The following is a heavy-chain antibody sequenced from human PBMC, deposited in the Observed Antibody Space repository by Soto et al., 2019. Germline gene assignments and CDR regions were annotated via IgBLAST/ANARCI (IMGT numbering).Heavy chain of an antibody. CDR2: INHSGST. CDR3: ARVSGYSSSWYPYYYGMDV. V-gene: IGHV4-34*01. J-gene: IGHJ6*02. CDR1: GGSFSGYY. Sequence: NPSETLSLTCAVYGGSFSGYYWSWIRQPPGKGLEWIGEINHSGSTNYNPSLKSRVTISVDTSKNQFSLKLSSVTAADTAVYYCARVSGYSSSWYPYYYGMDVWGQGTTVTVSS. D-gene: IGHD6-13*01.